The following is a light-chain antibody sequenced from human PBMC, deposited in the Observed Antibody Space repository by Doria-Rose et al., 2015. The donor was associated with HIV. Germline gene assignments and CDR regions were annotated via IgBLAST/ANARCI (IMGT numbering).Light chain of an antibody. CDR2: DGS. J-gene: IGKJ1*01. CDR1: QSFSSTY. V-gene: IGKV3-20*01. Sequence: TQSPGTLSLSPGERATISCRSSQSFSSTYLAWYQQKPGQAPSLLLYDGSTRAAGIPDRFSASGSGTDFTLTINRLEPEDFALYYCHQYGTSWTFGQGTKVEI. CDR3: HQYGTSWT.